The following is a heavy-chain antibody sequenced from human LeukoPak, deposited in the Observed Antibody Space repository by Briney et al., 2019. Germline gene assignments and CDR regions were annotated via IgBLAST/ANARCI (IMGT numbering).Heavy chain of an antibody. CDR3: ARTKTRNYYFDY. J-gene: IGHJ4*02. CDR1: GGSFSGYY. Sequence: SETLSLTCAVYGGSFSGYYWSWIRQPPGKGLEWIGEINHNGSTNYNPSLKSRVTISVDTSKNQFSLKLSSVTAADTAVYYCARTKTRNYYFDYWGQGTLVTVSS. D-gene: IGHD4-4*01. V-gene: IGHV4-34*01. CDR2: INHNGST.